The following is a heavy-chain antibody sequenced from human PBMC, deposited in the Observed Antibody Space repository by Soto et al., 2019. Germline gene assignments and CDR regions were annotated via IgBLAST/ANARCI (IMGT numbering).Heavy chain of an antibody. CDR2: IYNDGTT. CDR1: GLPVAGSY. Sequence: GGSLRLSCVASGLPVAGSYMAWVRQAPGKGLEWASVIYNDGTTYYSQSVEGRFTISRDTSKNTLYLQMDRLRDEDTAVYYCVRPLPSGQTHARDVWGQGTTVTVSS. J-gene: IGHJ6*02. D-gene: IGHD3-10*01. V-gene: IGHV3-53*01. CDR3: VRPLPSGQTHARDV.